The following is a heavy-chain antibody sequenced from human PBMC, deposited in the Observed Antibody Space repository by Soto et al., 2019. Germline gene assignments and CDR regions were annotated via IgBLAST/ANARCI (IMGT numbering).Heavy chain of an antibody. CDR2: FDPEDGET. CDR1: GYTLTELS. Sequence: GASVKVSCKVSGYTLTELSMHWVRQAPGKGLEWMGGFDPEDGETIYAQKFQGRVTMTEDTSTDTAYMELGSLRSEDTAVYYCATDPAKYQLLNFDYWGQGTLVTVSS. CDR3: ATDPAKYQLLNFDY. V-gene: IGHV1-24*01. D-gene: IGHD2-2*01. J-gene: IGHJ4*02.